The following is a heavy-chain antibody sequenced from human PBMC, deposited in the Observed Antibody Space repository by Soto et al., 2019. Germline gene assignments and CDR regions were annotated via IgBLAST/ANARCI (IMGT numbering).Heavy chain of an antibody. J-gene: IGHJ6*02. Sequence: SETLSLTCTVSGGSISSSRYYWGWIRQPPGKGLEWIGSIYYSGSTYYNPSLKSRVTISVDTPKNQFSLKLSSVTAADTAVYYCARVGVIAARRGYYYYGRDVWVQGTMVSVSS. CDR3: ARVGVIAARRGYYYYGRDV. CDR1: GGSISSSRYY. V-gene: IGHV4-39*01. CDR2: IYYSGST. D-gene: IGHD6-6*01.